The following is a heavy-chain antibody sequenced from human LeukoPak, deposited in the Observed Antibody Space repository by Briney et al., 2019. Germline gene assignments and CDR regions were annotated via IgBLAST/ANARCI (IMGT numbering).Heavy chain of an antibody. Sequence: PGGSLRLSCAASGFTFSSYGMHWVRQAPGKGLEWVAFIRYDGSNKYYADSVKGRFTISRDNSKNTLYLQMNSLRAEDTAVYYCARDHYDILTGPTPGGYWGQGTLVTVSS. CDR3: ARDHYDILTGPTPGGY. J-gene: IGHJ4*02. D-gene: IGHD3-9*01. CDR2: IRYDGSNK. V-gene: IGHV3-30*02. CDR1: GFTFSSYG.